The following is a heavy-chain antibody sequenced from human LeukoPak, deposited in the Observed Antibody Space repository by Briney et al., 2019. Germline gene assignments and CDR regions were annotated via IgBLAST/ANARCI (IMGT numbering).Heavy chain of an antibody. CDR3: AKGGKWELLVYY. V-gene: IGHV3-23*01. Sequence: GGSLRLSCAASGFTFSSYAMSWVRQAPGKGLDWVSAISGSGGSTYYADSVKGRFTISRDNSKNTLYLQMNSLRAEDTAVYYCAKGGKWELLVYYWGQGTLVTVSS. CDR1: GFTFSSYA. J-gene: IGHJ4*02. D-gene: IGHD1-26*01. CDR2: ISGSGGST.